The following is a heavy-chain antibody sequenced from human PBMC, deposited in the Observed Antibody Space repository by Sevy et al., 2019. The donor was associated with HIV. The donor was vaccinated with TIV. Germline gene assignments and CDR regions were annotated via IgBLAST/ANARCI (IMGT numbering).Heavy chain of an antibody. CDR3: ARDPVGATTRSGRGLIDY. Sequence: GGSLRLSCAASGFTFSSYSMNWVRQAPGKGLEWVSSISISSSYIYYAYSVKGRFSISRDNAKNSLYLQMNSLRAEDTAVYYCARDPVGATTRSGRGLIDYWGQGTLVTVSS. D-gene: IGHD1-26*01. V-gene: IGHV3-21*01. CDR2: ISISSSYI. CDR1: GFTFSSYS. J-gene: IGHJ4*02.